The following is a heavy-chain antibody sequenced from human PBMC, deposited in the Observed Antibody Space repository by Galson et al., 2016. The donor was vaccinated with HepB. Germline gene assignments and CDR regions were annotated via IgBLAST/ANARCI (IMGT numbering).Heavy chain of an antibody. CDR3: ARAPDCGGGSCQGDYYDRMDV. J-gene: IGHJ6*02. Sequence: SLRLSCAASGFTFSTYWMHWVRQAPGKGLVWVSRINPDGRSTAYADSVKGRFTSSRDNAKNTLYLQMNSLRAEDTAVYYCARAPDCGGGSCQGDYYDRMDVWGQGATVTVSS. CDR2: INPDGRST. CDR1: GFTFSTYW. V-gene: IGHV3-74*01. D-gene: IGHD2-15*01.